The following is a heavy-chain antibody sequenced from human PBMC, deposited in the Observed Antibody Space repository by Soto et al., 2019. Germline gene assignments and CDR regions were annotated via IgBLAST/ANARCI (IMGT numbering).Heavy chain of an antibody. J-gene: IGHJ4*02. CDR2: IYYSGNT. D-gene: IGHD3-9*01. CDR3: ASGYYDILTGRDTKYYFDY. Sequence: SETLSLTCTVSGGPIINGDYYWSWIRQPPGKGLEWIGYIYYSGNTYYNPSLKSRVMISVDTSKNQFSLNLSSVTAADTAVYYCASGYYDILTGRDTKYYFDYWGQGALVT. CDR1: GGPIINGDYY. V-gene: IGHV4-30-4*01.